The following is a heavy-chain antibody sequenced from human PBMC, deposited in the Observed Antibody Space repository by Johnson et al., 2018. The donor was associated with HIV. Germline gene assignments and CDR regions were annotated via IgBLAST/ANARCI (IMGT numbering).Heavy chain of an antibody. CDR2: ISYDGSSK. V-gene: IGHV3-30*04. CDR3: ARGITMIAVVKGDAFDI. CDR1: GFSFSDYA. Sequence: QVQLVESGGGVVQPGRSLRLSCAASGFSFSDYAMHWVRQAPGKGLEWVAVISYDGSSKFYPNSLKGRFSISRDNSKNTVYLQMNSPRTEDTAVYYCARGITMIAVVKGDAFDIWGQGTMVTVSS. J-gene: IGHJ3*02. D-gene: IGHD3-22*01.